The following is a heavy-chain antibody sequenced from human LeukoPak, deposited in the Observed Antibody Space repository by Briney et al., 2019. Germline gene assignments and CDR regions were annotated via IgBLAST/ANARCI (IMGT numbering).Heavy chain of an antibody. D-gene: IGHD4-17*01. CDR2: VSYDGINK. V-gene: IGHV3-30*18. Sequence: GGSLRLSCAASGFTFSSYGMHWVRQAPGKGLEWVALVSYDGINKYYADSVKGRFTISRDNSKNTLYLQMNSLRAEDTAVYSCAKDLDHDYDDYGLDYWGQGTLVTVSS. CDR3: AKDLDHDYDDYGLDY. J-gene: IGHJ4*02. CDR1: GFTFSSYG.